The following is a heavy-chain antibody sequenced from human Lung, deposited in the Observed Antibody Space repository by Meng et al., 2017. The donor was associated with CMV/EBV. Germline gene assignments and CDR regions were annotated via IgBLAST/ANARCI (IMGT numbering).Heavy chain of an antibody. Sequence: SVXVSXXASGYTFTGYYMHWVRPAPGQGLAWMGWINPNSGGTNYAQKFQGRVTMTRDTSISTAYMELSRPRSDDTSVYYCARGGEYSSSSAYGREVWGQVNXVNVYS. CDR2: INPNSGGT. J-gene: IGHJ6*01. D-gene: IGHD6-6*01. V-gene: IGHV1-2*02. CDR1: GYTFTGYY. CDR3: ARGGEYSSSSAYGREV.